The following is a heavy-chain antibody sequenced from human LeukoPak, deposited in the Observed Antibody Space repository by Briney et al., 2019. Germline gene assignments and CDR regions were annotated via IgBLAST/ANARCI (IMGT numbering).Heavy chain of an antibody. CDR2: ISTYNGNT. Sequence: ASVKVSCKASGYTFTSYGISWVRQAPGQGLEWMGWISTYNGNTNYAQKLQGRVPMTTDTSTSTAYMELRSLRSDDTAVYYCARQGYGGNPQGAADYWGQGTLVTVSS. V-gene: IGHV1-18*01. D-gene: IGHD4-23*01. CDR1: GYTFTSYG. J-gene: IGHJ4*02. CDR3: ARQGYGGNPQGAADY.